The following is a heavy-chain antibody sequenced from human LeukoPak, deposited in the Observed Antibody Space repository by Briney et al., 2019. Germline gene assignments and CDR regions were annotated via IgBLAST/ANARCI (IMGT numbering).Heavy chain of an antibody. CDR3: ARDFDYYGSGSLFDY. J-gene: IGHJ4*02. D-gene: IGHD3-10*01. CDR1: GYSISSGYY. Sequence: SETLSLTCTVSGYSISSGYYWGWIRQPPGKGLEWIGSIYYSGSTYYNPSLKSRVTISVDTSKNQFSLRLISVTAADTAVYYCARDFDYYGSGSLFDYWGQGTLVTVSS. CDR2: IYYSGST. V-gene: IGHV4-38-2*02.